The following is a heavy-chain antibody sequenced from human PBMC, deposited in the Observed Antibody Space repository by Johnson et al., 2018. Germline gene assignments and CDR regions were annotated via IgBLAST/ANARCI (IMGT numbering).Heavy chain of an antibody. V-gene: IGHV4-59*01. Sequence: QVQLQESGPGLVKPSETLSLTCTVSGGSISSYWWSWIRQPPGKGLEYIGYVYHSGSTIYNPSLESRVTIAIDTSKNQFSLKLRSVTAADTAMYYCARGGEYFQDLGQGTLVTVSS. CDR2: VYHSGST. CDR3: ARGGEYFQD. J-gene: IGHJ1*01. CDR1: GGSISSYW. D-gene: IGHD6-25*01.